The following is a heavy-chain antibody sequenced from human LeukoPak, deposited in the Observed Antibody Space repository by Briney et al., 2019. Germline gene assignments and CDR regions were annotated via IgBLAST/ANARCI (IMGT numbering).Heavy chain of an antibody. CDR1: GFTFSSYS. Sequence: GGSLRLSCAASGFTFSSYSVNWVRQAPGKGLEWVSFISSSSSYIYYADSVKGRFTISRDNAKNSLYLQMNSLRAEDTAVYYCARDLYSSSWYPTDYWGQGTLVTVSS. D-gene: IGHD6-13*01. CDR3: ARDLYSSSWYPTDY. J-gene: IGHJ4*02. CDR2: ISSSSSYI. V-gene: IGHV3-21*01.